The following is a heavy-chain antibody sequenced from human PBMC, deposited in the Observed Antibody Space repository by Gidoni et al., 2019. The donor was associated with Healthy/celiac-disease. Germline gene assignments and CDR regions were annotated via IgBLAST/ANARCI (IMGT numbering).Heavy chain of an antibody. D-gene: IGHD3-10*01. V-gene: IGHV4-34*01. CDR3: ARGRFRYYGSGSYRYYFDY. Sequence: QVQLQQWGAGLLKPSETLSLTCAVYGGSFSGYYWSWIRQPPGKGLEWIGEINHSGSTNYNPSLKSRVTISVDTSKNQFSLKLSSVTAADTAVYYCARGRFRYYGSGSYRYYFDYWGQGTLVTVSS. J-gene: IGHJ4*02. CDR1: GGSFSGYY. CDR2: INHSGST.